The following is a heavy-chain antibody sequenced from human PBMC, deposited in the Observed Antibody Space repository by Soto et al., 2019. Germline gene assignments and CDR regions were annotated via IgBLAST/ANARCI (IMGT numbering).Heavy chain of an antibody. V-gene: IGHV3-21*01. Sequence: PXGSLILSCVGAGFTFSTYSINWVRQAPGKGLEWVSSISSRSDIYYADSVKGRFTTSRDNAKNSVSLQMNSLRAEDTAVYYCAREYTAWPLAYGLDVWGQGTTVTVSS. J-gene: IGHJ6*02. CDR1: GFTFSTYS. CDR2: ISSRSDI. D-gene: IGHD2-2*02. CDR3: AREYTAWPLAYGLDV.